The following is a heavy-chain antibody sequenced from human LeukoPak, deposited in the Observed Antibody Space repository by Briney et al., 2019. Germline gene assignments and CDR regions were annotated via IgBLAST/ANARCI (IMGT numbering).Heavy chain of an antibody. CDR1: GFTFSSYA. J-gene: IGHJ3*02. V-gene: IGHV3-23*01. CDR2: ISGSGGST. D-gene: IGHD6-19*01. Sequence: PGGSLRLSCAASGFTFSSYAMSWVRQAPGKGLEWVSAISGSGGSTYYADSVKGRFTISRDNSKNTLYLQMNSLRSDDTAVYYCARDGWQWLVHDAFDIWGQGTMVTVSS. CDR3: ARDGWQWLVHDAFDI.